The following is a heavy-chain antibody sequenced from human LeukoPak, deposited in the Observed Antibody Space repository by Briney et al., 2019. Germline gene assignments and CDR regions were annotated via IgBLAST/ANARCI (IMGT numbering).Heavy chain of an antibody. CDR1: GYTFTGYY. CDR2: INPNSGGT. V-gene: IGHV1-2*02. D-gene: IGHD6-13*01. CDR3: ARDVEGYSVSNSWPLNWFDP. Sequence: ASVKVSCKASGYTFTGYYMHWVRQAPGQGLEWMGWINPNSGGTNYAQKFQGRVTMTRDTSISTAYMELSRLRSDDTAVYYCARDVEGYSVSNSWPLNWFDPWGQGTLVTVSS. J-gene: IGHJ5*02.